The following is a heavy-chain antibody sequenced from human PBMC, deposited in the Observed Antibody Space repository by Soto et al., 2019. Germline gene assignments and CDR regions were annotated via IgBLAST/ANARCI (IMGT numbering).Heavy chain of an antibody. CDR3: ARDRNGDAFDI. CDR1: GFTFSSYS. CDR2: ISSSSSYI. D-gene: IGHD2-8*01. Sequence: EVQLVESGGGLVKPGGSLRLSCAASGFTFSSYSMNWVRQAPGQGLEWVSSISSSSSYIYYADSVKGRFTISRDNAKNSLYLQMNSRRAEETAGYYGARDRNGDAFDIWGQGTMVTVSS. J-gene: IGHJ3*02. V-gene: IGHV3-21*01.